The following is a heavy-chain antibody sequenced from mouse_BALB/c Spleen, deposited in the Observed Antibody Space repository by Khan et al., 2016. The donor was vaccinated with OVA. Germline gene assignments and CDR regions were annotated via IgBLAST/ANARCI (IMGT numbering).Heavy chain of an antibody. CDR1: GYSITSNYA. CDR2: ISYSDST. D-gene: IGHD1-1*01. J-gene: IGHJ2*01. V-gene: IGHV3-2*02. Sequence: VQLKESGPGLVKPSQSLSLTCTVTGYSITSNYAWNWIRQFPGNKLEWMGYISYSDSTSYNPSLKSRISITRDTSQNPFFLQLNSVTTEDTATYYCARGNYYGYYFDYGGQGTTLTVSS. CDR3: ARGNYYGYYFDY.